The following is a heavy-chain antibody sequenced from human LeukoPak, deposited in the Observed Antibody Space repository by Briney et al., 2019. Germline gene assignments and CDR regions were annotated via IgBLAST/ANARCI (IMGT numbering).Heavy chain of an antibody. CDR1: GFTFRNYG. D-gene: IGHD3-3*01. Sequence: GRSLRLSCAASGFTFRNYGMHWVRQAPGKGLEWVAVISIDGNEKYYADSVKGRFTISRDNAKNSLYLQMNSLRAEDTAVYYCARDGGLDFWSGYYTVYFDYWGQGTLVTVSS. V-gene: IGHV3-30*03. J-gene: IGHJ4*02. CDR3: ARDGGLDFWSGYYTVYFDY. CDR2: ISIDGNEK.